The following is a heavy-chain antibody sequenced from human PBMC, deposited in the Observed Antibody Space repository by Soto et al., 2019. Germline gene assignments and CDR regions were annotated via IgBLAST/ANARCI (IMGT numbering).Heavy chain of an antibody. Sequence: GGSLRLSCAASGFTFSRYHMNWVRQAPGKGLEWVSYISRSSSTIYYADSVKGRFTISRDNGKNSLYLQMSSLRDEDTAVYYCARDQHESSGYFGFFDSWGQGTLATLS. CDR3: ARDQHESSGYFGFFDS. CDR1: GFTFSRYH. V-gene: IGHV3-48*02. J-gene: IGHJ4*02. D-gene: IGHD3-22*01. CDR2: ISRSSSTI.